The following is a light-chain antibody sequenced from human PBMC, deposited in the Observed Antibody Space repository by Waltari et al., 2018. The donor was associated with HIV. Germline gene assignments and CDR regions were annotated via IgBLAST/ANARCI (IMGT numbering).Light chain of an antibody. CDR2: DVS. CDR3: CSYAGSYTMV. J-gene: IGLJ2*01. CDR1: SSDVGGYKI. V-gene: IGLV2-11*01. Sequence: QSALTQPRPVSGSPGPSVTISCTGTSSDVGGYKIVSWYQQHPVKAPKVIIHDVSERPSGVPDRFSGSKSGNTASLTISGLQAEDDADYYCCSYAGSYTMVFGGGTKLTVL.